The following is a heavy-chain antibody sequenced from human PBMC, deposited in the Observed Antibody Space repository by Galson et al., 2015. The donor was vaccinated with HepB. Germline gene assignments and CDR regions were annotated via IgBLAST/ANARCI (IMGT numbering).Heavy chain of an antibody. CDR2: ISVGGGST. CDR1: GFTFNSYS. Sequence: SLRLSCAASGFTFNSYSMSWVRQAPGKGLEWVSRISVGGGSTYYADSVKGRFTISRDNSKNTLFLQMNSLRAEDTAIYYCARYGSSIQSNWFDPWGQGTLVTVSS. V-gene: IGHV3-23*01. CDR3: ARYGSSIQSNWFDP. D-gene: IGHD6-6*01. J-gene: IGHJ5*02.